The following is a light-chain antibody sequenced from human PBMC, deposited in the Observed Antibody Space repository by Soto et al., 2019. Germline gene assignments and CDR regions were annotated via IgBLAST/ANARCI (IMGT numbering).Light chain of an antibody. V-gene: IGLV2-11*01. Sequence: QSALTQPRSVSGSPGQSVTISCTGTSSDVGGYNYVSWYQHHPGKAPKLIIFDVTKRPSGVPDRFSGSKSGNTASLTVSGLQAEDEADYYCSSYAGSHKGIFGGGTKVTVL. CDR2: DVT. CDR1: SSDVGGYNY. J-gene: IGLJ2*01. CDR3: SSYAGSHKGI.